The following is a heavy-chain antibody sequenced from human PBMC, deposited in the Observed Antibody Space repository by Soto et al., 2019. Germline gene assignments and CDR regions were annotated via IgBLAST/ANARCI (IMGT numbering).Heavy chain of an antibody. Sequence: QVQLVDSGGGVVQPGGSLRLSCAAFGLTFSTYAMHWVRQAPGKGLEWVAVISYDGSNKYYVDSVKGRFTISRDNPKNTLYLQMNSLSVEDTAVYYCVRGVMRVRGLLGSSHGHNWFDPWGQGSLLTVSS. CDR2: ISYDGSNK. V-gene: IGHV3-30-3*01. CDR3: VRGVMRVRGLLGSSHGHNWFDP. D-gene: IGHD3-16*01. CDR1: GLTFSTYA. J-gene: IGHJ5*02.